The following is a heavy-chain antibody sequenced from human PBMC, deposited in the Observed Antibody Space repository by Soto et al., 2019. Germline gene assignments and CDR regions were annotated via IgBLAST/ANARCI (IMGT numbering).Heavy chain of an antibody. Sequence: PGGSLRLSCAASGFTFSNSWMHWVRQVSGKGLEWVSRINADGTSTSYADSVKGRFTISRDNAKKTLYLHVNSLRAEDTAVYYCVKVLARGVGVPRFYFDSWGKGALVTVSS. D-gene: IGHD2-2*01. CDR2: INADGTST. V-gene: IGHV3-74*01. CDR1: GFTFSNSW. J-gene: IGHJ4*02. CDR3: VKVLARGVGVPRFYFDS.